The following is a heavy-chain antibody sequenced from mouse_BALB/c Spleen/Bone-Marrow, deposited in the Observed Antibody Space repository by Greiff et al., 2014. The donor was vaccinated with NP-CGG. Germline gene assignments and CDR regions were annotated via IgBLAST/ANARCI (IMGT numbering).Heavy chain of an antibody. J-gene: IGHJ1*03. V-gene: IGHV1-14*01. Sequence: EVQLQQSGPELVKPGASVKMACKASGYTFTSYVMHWVKQKPGQGLEWIGNINPYNDGTKYNEKFKGKATLTSDKFSSTAYMELGSLTSVDSAVSYCARSLYGFDWYFDVLGTGTTCTV. CDR2: INPYNDGT. CDR1: GYTFTSYV. D-gene: IGHD2-2*01. CDR3: ARSLYGFDWYFDV.